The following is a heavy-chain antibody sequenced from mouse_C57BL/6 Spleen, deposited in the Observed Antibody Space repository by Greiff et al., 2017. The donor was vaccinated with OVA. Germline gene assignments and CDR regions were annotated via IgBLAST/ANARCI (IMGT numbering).Heavy chain of an antibody. V-gene: IGHV1-55*01. J-gene: IGHJ3*01. Sequence: QVQLQQPGAELVKPGASVKMSCKASGYTFTSYWITWVKQRPGQGLEWIGDIYPGIGSTNYNEKFKSKATLTVDTSSNTAYLQLSSLTSEDTAVYYCTTRFYYGSSYWFAYWGQGTLVTVSA. CDR2: IYPGIGST. CDR1: GYTFTSYW. D-gene: IGHD1-1*01. CDR3: TTRFYYGSSYWFAY.